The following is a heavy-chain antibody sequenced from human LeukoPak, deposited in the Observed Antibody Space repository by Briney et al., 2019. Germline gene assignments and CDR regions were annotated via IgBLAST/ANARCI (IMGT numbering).Heavy chain of an antibody. D-gene: IGHD2-8*02. J-gene: IGHJ6*03. Sequence: ASVKVSCKASGYTFTNYRINWLRQATGRGREWMGWISAYRGNTNYAQKLQGRVTMTTDTSTSTAYMELRSLRSDDTAVYYCARAARRLPLVYYMDVWGKGTTVTVSS. CDR2: ISAYRGNT. CDR3: ARAARRLPLVYYMDV. CDR1: GYTFTNYR. V-gene: IGHV1-18*01.